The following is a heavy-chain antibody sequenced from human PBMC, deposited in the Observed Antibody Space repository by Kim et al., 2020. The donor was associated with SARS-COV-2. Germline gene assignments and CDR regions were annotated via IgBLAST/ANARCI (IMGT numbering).Heavy chain of an antibody. CDR3: AKTDIAAGSMDV. J-gene: IGHJ6*02. D-gene: IGHD6-13*01. V-gene: IGHV3-30*02. Sequence: YADSVKGRFTISRDNSKNTLYLQMNRLRAEDTAVYYCAKTDIAAGSMDVWGQGTTVTVSS.